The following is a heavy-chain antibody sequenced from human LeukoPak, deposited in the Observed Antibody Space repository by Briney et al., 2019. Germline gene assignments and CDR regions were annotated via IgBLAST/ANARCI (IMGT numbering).Heavy chain of an antibody. CDR3: ARLPPTYYYYYYMDV. CDR2: INHSGST. Sequence: PSETLSLTCAVYGGSFSGYYWSWIRQPPGKGLEWIGEINHSGSTNYNPSLKSRVTISVDTSKNQFSLKLSSVTAADTAVYYCARLPPTYYYYYYMDVWGKGTTVTISS. CDR1: GGSFSGYY. V-gene: IGHV4-34*01. J-gene: IGHJ6*03.